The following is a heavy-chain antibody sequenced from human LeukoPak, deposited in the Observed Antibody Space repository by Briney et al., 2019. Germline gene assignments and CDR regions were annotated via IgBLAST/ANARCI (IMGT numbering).Heavy chain of an antibody. J-gene: IGHJ4*02. D-gene: IGHD3-22*01. Sequence: ASVTVSCKVSGYTLTEVSMHWVRQAPGKGLEWMGGFDPEDGETIYAQKFQGRVTMTEDTSTDTAYMELSSLRSEDTAVYYCATANYYDSSGYYWVRYYFDYWGQGTLVTVSS. CDR2: FDPEDGET. CDR1: GYTLTEVS. V-gene: IGHV1-24*01. CDR3: ATANYYDSSGYYWVRYYFDY.